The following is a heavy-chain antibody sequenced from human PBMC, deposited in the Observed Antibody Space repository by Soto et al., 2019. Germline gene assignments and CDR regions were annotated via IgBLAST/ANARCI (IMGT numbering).Heavy chain of an antibody. CDR2: ISAYDGNT. CDR1: GYTCTSYG. J-gene: IGHJ5*02. Sequence: VKVSGKASGYTCTSYGISWVRQAPGQGLEWMGWISAYDGNTNYAQKLQGRVTMTTDTSTSTAYLQLRSLRSDDTAVYYCARYMEFWSGYRNWFDPWAQGTMVTVSS. CDR3: ARYMEFWSGYRNWFDP. V-gene: IGHV1-18*01. D-gene: IGHD3-3*01.